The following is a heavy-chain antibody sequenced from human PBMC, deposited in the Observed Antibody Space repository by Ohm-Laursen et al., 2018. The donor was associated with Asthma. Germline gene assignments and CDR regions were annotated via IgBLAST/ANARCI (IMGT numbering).Heavy chain of an antibody. Sequence: TLSLTCTVSGDSISSGNNYWSWIRQHPGKGLEWIGYIYYSGLTYSNPSLRSRVSISADTSKNQFSLNLTPVTAADTAVYYCARGTFYYESTGYYFFDHWGQGALVTVSS. CDR1: GDSISSGNNY. CDR2: IYYSGLT. J-gene: IGHJ4*02. CDR3: ARGTFYYESTGYYFFDH. V-gene: IGHV4-31*03. D-gene: IGHD3-22*01.